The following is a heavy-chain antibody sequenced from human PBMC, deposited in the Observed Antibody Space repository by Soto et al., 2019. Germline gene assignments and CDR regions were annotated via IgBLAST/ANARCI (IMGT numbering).Heavy chain of an antibody. D-gene: IGHD6-19*01. CDR1: GYTFTSYG. V-gene: IGHV1-18*01. CDR3: ARYSSGWYQANAFDI. CDR2: ISAYNGNT. Sequence: ASVKVSCKASGYTFTSYGISWVRQAPGQGLEWMGWISAYNGNTNYAQKLQGRVTMTTDTSTSTAYMELRSLRSDDTAVYYCARYSSGWYQANAFDIWGQGTMVTVSS. J-gene: IGHJ3*02.